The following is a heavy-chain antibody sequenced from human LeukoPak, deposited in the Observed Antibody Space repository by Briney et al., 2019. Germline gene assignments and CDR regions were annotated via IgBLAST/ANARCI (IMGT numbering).Heavy chain of an antibody. D-gene: IGHD3-22*01. CDR1: GGSISSYY. Sequence: PSETLSLTCTVSGGSISSYYWSRIRQPPGKGLEWIGYIYYSGSTNYNPSLKSRVTISVDTSKNQFSLKLSSVTAADTAVYYCASTGYYDSSGYSPYYFDYWGQGTLVTVSS. V-gene: IGHV4-59*01. CDR3: ASTGYYDSSGYSPYYFDY. CDR2: IYYSGST. J-gene: IGHJ4*02.